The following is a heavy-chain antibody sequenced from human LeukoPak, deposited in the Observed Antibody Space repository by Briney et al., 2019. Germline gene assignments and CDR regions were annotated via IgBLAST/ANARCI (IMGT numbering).Heavy chain of an antibody. V-gene: IGHV4-39*01. CDR1: GGSISSSSYY. D-gene: IGHD3-10*01. CDR2: IYYSGST. Sequence: SETLSLTCTVSGGSISSSSYYWGWIRQPPGKGLEWIGSIYYSGSTYYNPSLKSRVTISVDTSKNQVSLRLSSVTAADTAVYYCARRSDWFGNDNWGQGTLVTVSS. J-gene: IGHJ4*02. CDR3: ARRSDWFGNDN.